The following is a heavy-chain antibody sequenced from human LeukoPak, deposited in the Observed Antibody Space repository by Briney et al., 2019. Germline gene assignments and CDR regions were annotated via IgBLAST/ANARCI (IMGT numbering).Heavy chain of an antibody. CDR2: INHSGST. V-gene: IGHV4-34*01. J-gene: IGHJ5*02. CDR3: ARVPPPLWLVVNNWFDP. CDR1: GGSFSGYY. Sequence: SETLSLTCAVYGGSFSGYYWSWLRQPPGKGLEWIGEINHSGSTNYNPSLKSRVTTSVDTYKKQFSFKLSYVDTADTAVYYCARVPPPLWLVVNNWFDPWGQGTLVTVSS. D-gene: IGHD6-19*01.